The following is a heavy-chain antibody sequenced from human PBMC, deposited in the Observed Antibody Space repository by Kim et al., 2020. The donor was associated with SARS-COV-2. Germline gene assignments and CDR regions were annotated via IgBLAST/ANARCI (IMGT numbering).Heavy chain of an antibody. CDR2: ISWNSGSI. CDR3: AKGPVVRGVGMDV. D-gene: IGHD3-10*01. V-gene: IGHV3-9*01. J-gene: IGHJ6*02. CDR1: GFTFDDYA. Sequence: SLRLSCAASGFTFDDYAMHWVRQAPGKGLEWVSGISWNSGSIGYADSVKGRFTISRDNAKNSLYLQMNSLRAEDTALYYCAKGPVVRGVGMDVWGQGT.